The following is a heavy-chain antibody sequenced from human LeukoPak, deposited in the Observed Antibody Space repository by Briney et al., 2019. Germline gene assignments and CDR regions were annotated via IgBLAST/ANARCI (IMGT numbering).Heavy chain of an antibody. CDR2: IRYDGSNK. J-gene: IGHJ4*02. Sequence: GGSLRLSCAASGFTFSSYAMHWVRQAPGKGLEWVAFIRYDGSNKYYADSVKGRFTISRDNSKNTLYLQMNSLRAEDTAVYYCAKDLRSSADYFDYWGQGTLVTVSS. V-gene: IGHV3-30*02. CDR1: GFTFSSYA. CDR3: AKDLRSSADYFDY.